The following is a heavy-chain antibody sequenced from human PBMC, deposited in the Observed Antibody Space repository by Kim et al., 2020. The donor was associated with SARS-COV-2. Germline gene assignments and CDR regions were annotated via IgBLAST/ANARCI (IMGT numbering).Heavy chain of an antibody. D-gene: IGHD3-10*01. CDR1: GFTFSSYA. CDR2: ISGSGGST. J-gene: IGHJ3*02. V-gene: IGHV3-23*01. CDR3: AKVLLWFGDQSGAFDI. Sequence: GGSLRLSCAASGFTFSSYAMSWVRQAPGKGLEWVSAISGSGGSTCYADSVKGRFTISRDNSKNTLYLQMNSLRAEDTAVYYCAKVLLWFGDQSGAFDIWGQGTMVTVSS.